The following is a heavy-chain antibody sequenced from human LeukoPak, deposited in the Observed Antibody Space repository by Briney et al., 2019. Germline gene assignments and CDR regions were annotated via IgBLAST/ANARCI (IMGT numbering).Heavy chain of an antibody. CDR3: ARQGPGYCGSTSCYGVDY. Sequence: AASAKVSCKASGYTFTSSAMNWVRQAPGQGLEWMGWINTNTGNPTYAQGFTGRFVFSLDTSVGTAYLQISSLKAEDTAVYYCARQGPGYCGSTSCYGVDYWGQGTLVTVSS. CDR1: GYTFTSSA. CDR2: INTNTGNP. V-gene: IGHV7-4-1*02. J-gene: IGHJ4*02. D-gene: IGHD2-2*01.